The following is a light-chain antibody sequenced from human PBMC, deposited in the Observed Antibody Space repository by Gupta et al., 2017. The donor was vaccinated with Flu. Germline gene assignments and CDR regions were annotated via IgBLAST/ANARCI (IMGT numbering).Light chain of an antibody. Sequence: TQSSVSVTVTLGQPATNTCRSSQSLEQRAGRTTGHLFQQRAAQLPSRESGVPDKISCSGSGTEFTLKISRVEAEDVGVYFCMQGAHWPWAFGQGTKLEIK. CDR3: MQGAHWPWA. CDR1: QSLEQRAGRTT. V-gene: IGKV2-30*02. J-gene: IGKJ1*01.